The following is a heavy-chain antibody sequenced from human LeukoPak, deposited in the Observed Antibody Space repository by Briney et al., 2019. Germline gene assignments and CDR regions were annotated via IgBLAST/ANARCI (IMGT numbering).Heavy chain of an antibody. Sequence: SETLSLTCTVSGGSISSYYWSWIRQPPGKGLEWIGRIYTSGSTNYNPSLKSRVTISVDTSKNQFSLKLSSVTAADTAVYYCARDQWQLIPFNDAFDIWGQGTMVTVSS. CDR3: ARDQWQLIPFNDAFDI. J-gene: IGHJ3*02. CDR1: GGSISSYY. V-gene: IGHV4-4*08. CDR2: IYTSGST. D-gene: IGHD1-26*01.